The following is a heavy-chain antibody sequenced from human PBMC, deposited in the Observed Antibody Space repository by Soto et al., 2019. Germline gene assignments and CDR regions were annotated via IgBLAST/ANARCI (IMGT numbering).Heavy chain of an antibody. CDR3: ARVPPNFYYNGMDV. CDR1: GFSFSNYE. Sequence: PGGSLRLSCAASGFSFSNYEMNWVRQAPGKGLEWVSYISSGGSTKKYADSVKGRFTISRDNAKNSLYLQMNSLRAEDTALYYCARVPPNFYYNGMDVWGQGTTVTVSS. V-gene: IGHV3-48*03. J-gene: IGHJ6*02. CDR2: ISSGGSTK.